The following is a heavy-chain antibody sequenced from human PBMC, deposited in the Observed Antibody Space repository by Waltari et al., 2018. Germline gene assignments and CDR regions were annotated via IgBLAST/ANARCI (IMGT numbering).Heavy chain of an antibody. CDR2: IYYSGST. CDR3: ARAPWGSSWSGYYVYYMDV. Sequence: QVQLQESGPGLVKPSETLSLTCTVSGGSISSYYWSWIRQPPGKGLEWIGYIYYSGSTTDTPALESRVTIAVATSKNQFSLKRSSVTAADTAVYYWARAPWGSSWSGYYVYYMDVWGKGTTVTISS. J-gene: IGHJ6*03. D-gene: IGHD3-3*01. V-gene: IGHV4-59*01. CDR1: GGSISSYY.